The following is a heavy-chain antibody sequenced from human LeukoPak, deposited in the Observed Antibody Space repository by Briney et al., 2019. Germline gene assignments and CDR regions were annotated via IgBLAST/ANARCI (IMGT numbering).Heavy chain of an antibody. CDR2: ISGSGGTA. CDR3: AKDPFNWNYSGAFDI. CDR1: GFTFSSYA. Sequence: GGSLRLSCAASGFTFSSYAMSWVRQAPGKGLEWVSAISGSGGTAYYADSVKGRFTISRDNSKNTLYLQMNSLRAEDTAVYYCAKDPFNWNYSGAFDIWGQGTMVTVSS. V-gene: IGHV3-23*01. J-gene: IGHJ3*02. D-gene: IGHD1-7*01.